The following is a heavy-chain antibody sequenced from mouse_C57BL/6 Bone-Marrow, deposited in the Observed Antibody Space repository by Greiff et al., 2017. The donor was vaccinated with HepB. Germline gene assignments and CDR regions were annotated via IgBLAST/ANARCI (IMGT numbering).Heavy chain of an antibody. CDR2: IDPRDGST. CDR3: ARPPYYYGSSYWYFDV. Sequence: VQRVESGPELVKPGASVKLSCKASGYTFTSYDINWVKQRPGQGLEWIGWIDPRDGSTKYNEKFKGKATLTVDTSSSTAYMELHSLTSEDSAVYFCARPPYYYGSSYWYFDVWGTGTTVTVSS. J-gene: IGHJ1*03. CDR1: GYTFTSYD. V-gene: IGHV1-85*01. D-gene: IGHD1-1*01.